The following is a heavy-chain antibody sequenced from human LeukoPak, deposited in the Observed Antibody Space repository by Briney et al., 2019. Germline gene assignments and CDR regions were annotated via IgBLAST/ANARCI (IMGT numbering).Heavy chain of an antibody. Sequence: GESLKISCKGSGYSFTSYWIGWVRQMPGKGLEWMGIIYPGDSDTRYSPSFQGQVTISADKSISPAYLQWSSLKASDTAMYYCARHALATVTTSDAFDIWGQGTMVTVSS. CDR2: IYPGDSDT. V-gene: IGHV5-51*01. J-gene: IGHJ3*02. CDR1: GYSFTSYW. D-gene: IGHD4-17*01. CDR3: ARHALATVTTSDAFDI.